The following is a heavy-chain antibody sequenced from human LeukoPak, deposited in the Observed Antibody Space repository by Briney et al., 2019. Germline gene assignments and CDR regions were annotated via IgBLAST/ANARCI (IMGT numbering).Heavy chain of an antibody. D-gene: IGHD3-10*01. CDR3: ASATMVRGVIGYWYFDL. J-gene: IGHJ2*01. Sequence: SVKVSCKASGYTFTSYGISWVRQAPGQGLEWMGGIIPIFGTANYAQKFQGRVTITADESTSTAYMELSSLRSEDTAVYYCASATMVRGVIGYWYFDLWGRGTLVTVSS. V-gene: IGHV1-69*13. CDR2: IIPIFGTA. CDR1: GYTFTSYG.